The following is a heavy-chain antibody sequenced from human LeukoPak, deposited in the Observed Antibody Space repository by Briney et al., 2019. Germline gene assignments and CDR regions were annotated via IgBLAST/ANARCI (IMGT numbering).Heavy chain of an antibody. CDR3: TRDFYGIDY. D-gene: IGHD1-1*01. V-gene: IGHV3-74*01. J-gene: IGHJ4*02. Sequence: PGGSLRLSCGASGFTFSNYWMHWVRQAPGKGLEWVSRINSDGSSSSYADSVKGRFTTSRDNAKNTVYLQMNSLRADDTAVYYCTRDFYGIDYWGQGTLVTVSS. CDR1: GFTFSNYW. CDR2: INSDGSSS.